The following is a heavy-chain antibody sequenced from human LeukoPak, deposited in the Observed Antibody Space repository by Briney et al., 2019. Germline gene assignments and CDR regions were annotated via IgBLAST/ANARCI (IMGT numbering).Heavy chain of an antibody. CDR2: IIPIFGTA. Sequence: SVKVSCKASGYTFTSYGISWVRQAPGQGLEWMGGIIPIFGTANYAQKFQGRVTITTDESTSTAYMELSSLRSEDTAVYYCARDRGTKGSIWLDPWGQGTLVTVSS. CDR1: GYTFTSYG. D-gene: IGHD4-11*01. J-gene: IGHJ5*02. V-gene: IGHV1-69*05. CDR3: ARDRGTKGSIWLDP.